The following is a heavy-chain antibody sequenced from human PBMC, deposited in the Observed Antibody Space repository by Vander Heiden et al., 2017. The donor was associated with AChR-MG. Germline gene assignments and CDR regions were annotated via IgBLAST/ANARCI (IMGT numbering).Heavy chain of an antibody. J-gene: IGHJ5*02. CDR3: ARLMYYDFWSAWWGRFDP. CDR1: GGPISSSSFS. V-gene: IGHV4-39*01. D-gene: IGHD3-3*01. Sequence: QLQLQESGPGLVKPSETLSLTCTGSGGPISSSSFSWGWIRQPPGKELEWIGSIYYSGSTYYNPSLKGRVTISVDTSKNQFSLKLSSVTAADTAVYYCARLMYYDFWSAWWGRFDPWGQGTLVTVSS. CDR2: IYYSGST.